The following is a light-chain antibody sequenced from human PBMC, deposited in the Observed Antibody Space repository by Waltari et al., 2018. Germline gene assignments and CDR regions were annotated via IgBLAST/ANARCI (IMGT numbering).Light chain of an antibody. Sequence: SYELTQQPSVSVSPGQTARITCSGDPFPDTYVYWYQQQSGQAPVLVILDGTKRPSGRPERFSGSSSGTTATLTISGAQVEDEADYYCYSTDSSGDHGVFGGGTKLTVL. CDR2: DGT. CDR3: YSTDSSGDHGV. V-gene: IGLV3-10*01. J-gene: IGLJ3*02. CDR1: PFPDTY.